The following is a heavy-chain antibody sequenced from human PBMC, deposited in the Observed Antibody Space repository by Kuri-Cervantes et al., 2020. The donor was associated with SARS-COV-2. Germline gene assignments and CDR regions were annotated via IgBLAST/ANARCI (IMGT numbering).Heavy chain of an antibody. Sequence: ASVKVSCKASGYAFSHYGINWVRQAPGQGLEWMGWINPNSGGTNYAQKFQGRVTMTRDTSISTAYMELSRLRSDDTAVYYCTTLIDYWGQGALVTVSS. V-gene: IGHV1-2*02. CDR1: GYAFSHYG. CDR3: TTLIDY. CDR2: INPNSGGT. J-gene: IGHJ4*02.